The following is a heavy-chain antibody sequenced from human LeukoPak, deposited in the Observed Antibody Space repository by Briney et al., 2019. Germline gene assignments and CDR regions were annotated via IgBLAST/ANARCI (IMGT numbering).Heavy chain of an antibody. D-gene: IGHD2-2*01. V-gene: IGHV3-21*01. Sequence: PGGSLRLSCAASGFTFSSYSMNWVRQAPGKGLEWVSSISSSSSYIYYADSVKGRFTISRDNAKNSLYLQMNSLRAEDTAVYYCARDLGYCSSTSCSYTVDYWGQGTLVTVSS. J-gene: IGHJ4*02. CDR3: ARDLGYCSSTSCSYTVDY. CDR1: GFTFSSYS. CDR2: ISSSSSYI.